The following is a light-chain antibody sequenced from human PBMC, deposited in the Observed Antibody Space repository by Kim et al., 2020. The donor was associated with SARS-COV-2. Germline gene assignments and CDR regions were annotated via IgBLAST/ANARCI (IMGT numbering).Light chain of an antibody. CDR2: GKS. CDR1: SLRSYY. Sequence: ALGQTVRITCQGDSLRSYYARWYQHKPGPAPVLLIYGKSHRPSGIPEPFSGSRSGNAACLDVNGAQAEDEGDCNCNSRESSGNPRVFGGGTQLTVL. J-gene: IGLJ3*02. CDR3: NSRESSGNPRV. V-gene: IGLV3-19*01.